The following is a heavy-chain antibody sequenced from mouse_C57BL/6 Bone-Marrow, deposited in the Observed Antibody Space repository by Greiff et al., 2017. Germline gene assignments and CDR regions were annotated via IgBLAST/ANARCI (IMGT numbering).Heavy chain of an antibody. J-gene: IGHJ4*01. CDR3: TAFITTVVVRMDY. V-gene: IGHV1-5*01. D-gene: IGHD1-1*01. Sequence: VQLQQSGTVLARPGASVKMSCKTSGYTFTSYWMHWVKQRPGQGLEWIGAIYPGNSDTSYNQKFQGKAKLTAVTSASTAYMAISRLQNEDAAVYYGTAFITTVVVRMDYWGQGTSVTVAS. CDR2: IYPGNSDT. CDR1: GYTFTSYW.